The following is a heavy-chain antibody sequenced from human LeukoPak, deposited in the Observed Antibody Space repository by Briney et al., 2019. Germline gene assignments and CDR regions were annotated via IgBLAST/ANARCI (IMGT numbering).Heavy chain of an antibody. CDR3: ERLGAMVDY. CDR2: IYYSGST. D-gene: IGHD1-26*01. Sequence: PSETLSLTCTVSGGSISSYYWSWIRQPPGKGLEWIGYIYYSGSTNYNPSLKSRVTISVDTSKNQFSLKLSSVTAADTAVYYCERLGAMVDYWGQGTLVTVSS. J-gene: IGHJ4*02. CDR1: GGSISSYY. V-gene: IGHV4-59*08.